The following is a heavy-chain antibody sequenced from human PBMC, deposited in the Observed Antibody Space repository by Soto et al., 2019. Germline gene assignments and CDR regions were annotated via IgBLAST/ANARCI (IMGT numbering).Heavy chain of an antibody. J-gene: IGHJ4*02. Sequence: GGSLRLSCAASGFTFSSYAMSWVRQAPGKGLEWVSAISGSGGSTYYADSVKGRFTISRDNSKNTLYLQMNSLRAEDTAVYYCANSGVIWFGELLQPIPFDYWGQGTRVTVAS. CDR1: GFTFSSYA. CDR3: ANSGVIWFGELLQPIPFDY. D-gene: IGHD3-10*01. CDR2: ISGSGGST. V-gene: IGHV3-23*01.